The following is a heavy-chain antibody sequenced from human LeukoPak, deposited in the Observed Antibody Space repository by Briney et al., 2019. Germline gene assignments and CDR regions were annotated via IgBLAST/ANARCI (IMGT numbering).Heavy chain of an antibody. J-gene: IGHJ4*02. Sequence: PGGSLRLSCAASGFTVSSNYMSWVRQAPGKGLEWVSVIYSGGSTYYADSVKGRFTISRDNSKNTLYLQVNSLRAEDTAVYYCARVHFYSYGIDYWGQGTLVTVSS. D-gene: IGHD5-18*01. CDR3: ARVHFYSYGIDY. CDR1: GFTVSSNY. V-gene: IGHV3-53*01. CDR2: IYSGGST.